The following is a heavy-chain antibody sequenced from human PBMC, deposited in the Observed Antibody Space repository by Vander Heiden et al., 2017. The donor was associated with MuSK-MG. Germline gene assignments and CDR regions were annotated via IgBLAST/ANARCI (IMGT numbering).Heavy chain of an antibody. V-gene: IGHV5-51*01. Sequence: EVQLVQSGAEVKKPGESLKISCTGSGYNFSTYWVGWVRQMPGKGLEWMGIIYPGDSDTRYSPSFQGQVTISADKSINTAYLQWSSLKAPDTAMYYCARSGVFRGIREIDYWGQGTLVTVSS. D-gene: IGHD3-10*01. J-gene: IGHJ4*02. CDR2: IYPGDSDT. CDR3: ARSGVFRGIREIDY. CDR1: GYNFSTYW.